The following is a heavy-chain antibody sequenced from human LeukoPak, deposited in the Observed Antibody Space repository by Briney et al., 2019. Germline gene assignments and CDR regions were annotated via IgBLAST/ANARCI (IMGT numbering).Heavy chain of an antibody. J-gene: IGHJ4*02. Sequence: GGSLRLSCAASGFTFSSYGMHWVRQAPGKGLEWVAVISYDGSNKYYADSVKGRFTISRDNSKNTLYLQMNSLRAEDTAVYYCAKDPTTVTTSYYFDYWGQGTLVTASS. D-gene: IGHD4-17*01. CDR3: AKDPTTVTTSYYFDY. V-gene: IGHV3-30*18. CDR1: GFTFSSYG. CDR2: ISYDGSNK.